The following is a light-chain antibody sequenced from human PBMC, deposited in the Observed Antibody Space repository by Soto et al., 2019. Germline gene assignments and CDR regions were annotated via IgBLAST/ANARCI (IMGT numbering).Light chain of an antibody. CDR2: DVT. Sequence: QSVLTQPASVSGSPVQSITISCTGTSSDVGGYNFVSWYQQHPDKAPKLMIYDVTNRPSGVSNRFSGSKSGNTASLTISGLQAEDEADYYCSSYTSISPYVFGTGTKVTVL. V-gene: IGLV2-14*01. CDR1: SSDVGGYNF. CDR3: SSYTSISPYV. J-gene: IGLJ1*01.